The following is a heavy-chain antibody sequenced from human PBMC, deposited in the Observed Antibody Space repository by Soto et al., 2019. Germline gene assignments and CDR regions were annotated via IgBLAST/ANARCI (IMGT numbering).Heavy chain of an antibody. V-gene: IGHV1-2*04. CDR1: GYTFTGYY. Sequence: ASVKVSCKASGYTFTGYYMHWVRQAPGQGLEWMGWINPNSGGTNYAQKFQGWVTMTRDTSISTAYMELSRLRSDDTAVYYCARGHYYDSSGLDIWGQGTMVTVS. CDR3: ARGHYYDSSGLDI. CDR2: INPNSGGT. J-gene: IGHJ3*02. D-gene: IGHD3-22*01.